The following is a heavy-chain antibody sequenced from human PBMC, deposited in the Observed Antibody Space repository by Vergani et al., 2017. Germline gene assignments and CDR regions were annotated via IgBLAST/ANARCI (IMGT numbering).Heavy chain of an antibody. J-gene: IGHJ4*02. V-gene: IGHV4-61*02. CDR3: ARGRYMTTVTRFDY. CDR1: GGSINTGAYY. Sequence: QVQLQESGPRLVRPSQTLSLTCTVSGGSINTGAYYWSWIRQPAGKGLEWIGRVYTSGMTNYNPSLKSRVTISVDTSKNQFSLKLSSVTAADTAVYYCARGRYMTTVTRFDYWGQGTLVTVSS. D-gene: IGHD4-17*01. CDR2: VYTSGMT.